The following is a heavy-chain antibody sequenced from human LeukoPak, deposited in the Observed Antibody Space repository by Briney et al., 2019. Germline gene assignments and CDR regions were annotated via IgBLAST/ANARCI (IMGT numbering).Heavy chain of an antibody. CDR2: IYYIGST. J-gene: IGHJ4*02. CDR3: ARGYSSGWYDY. D-gene: IGHD6-19*01. Sequence: PSETLSLACTVSGASISSYSWSWIGQPPGKGLEWIGYIYYIGSTNYNPSLKSRVTISVDTSKNQFSLKLSSVTAADTAVYYCARGYSSGWYDYWGQGTLVTVSS. V-gene: IGHV4-59*01. CDR1: GASISSYS.